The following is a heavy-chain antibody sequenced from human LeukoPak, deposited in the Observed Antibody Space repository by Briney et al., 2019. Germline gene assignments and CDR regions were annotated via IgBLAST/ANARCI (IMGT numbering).Heavy chain of an antibody. CDR2: IYYSGST. J-gene: IGHJ4*02. Sequence: SETLSLTCTVSGGSISSYYWSWIRQPPGKGLEWIGYIYYSGSTNYNPSLKSRVTISVDTSKNQFSLKLSSVTAADTAVYYCARRKRSIAAPFSYWGQGTLVTVSS. D-gene: IGHD6-6*01. CDR1: GGSISSYY. V-gene: IGHV4-59*12. CDR3: ARRKRSIAAPFSY.